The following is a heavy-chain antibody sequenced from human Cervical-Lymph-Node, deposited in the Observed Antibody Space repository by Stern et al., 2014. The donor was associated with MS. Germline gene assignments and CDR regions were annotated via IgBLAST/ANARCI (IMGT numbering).Heavy chain of an antibody. V-gene: IGHV1-24*01. CDR1: GYTLTELS. J-gene: IGHJ6*02. Sequence: QVQLVQSGAEVKKPGASVKVSCKVSGYTLTELSMHWVRQAPGKGLEWMGGFDPEGGETIYAQKFQGRFTMTEDTSTDTAYMELSSLRSEDTAVYYCATDRDDFRSGYSAPTKGYGLDVWGQGTTVTVTS. D-gene: IGHD3-3*01. CDR3: ATDRDDFRSGYSAPTKGYGLDV. CDR2: FDPEGGET.